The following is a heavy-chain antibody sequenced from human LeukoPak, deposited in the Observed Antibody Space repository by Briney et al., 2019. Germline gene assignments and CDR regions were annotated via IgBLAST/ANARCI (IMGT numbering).Heavy chain of an antibody. V-gene: IGHV3-9*01. CDR2: ISWNSSSI. Sequence: PGGSLRLSCAGYGSTFDDYAMHWVRQAPGKGLEWVSGISWNSSSIGYADSVEGRFTISRDNAKNSLYLQMNSLRAEDTALYYCAKGSHYFDSSGYPLFSHWGQGTLVTVSS. CDR1: GSTFDDYA. D-gene: IGHD3-22*01. CDR3: AKGSHYFDSSGYPLFSH. J-gene: IGHJ4*02.